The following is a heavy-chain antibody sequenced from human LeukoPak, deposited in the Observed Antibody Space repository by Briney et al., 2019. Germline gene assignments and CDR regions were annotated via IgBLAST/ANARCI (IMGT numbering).Heavy chain of an antibody. CDR1: GGTFSSYA. CDR3: ARGRDIVVVPADPGDYYYYMDV. D-gene: IGHD2-2*01. J-gene: IGHJ6*03. V-gene: IGHV3-23*01. CDR2: ISGSGGST. Sequence: ASVKVSCKASGGTFSSYAMSWVRQAPGKGLEWVSAISGSGGSTYYADSVKGRFTISRDNSKNTLYLQMNSLRAEDTAVYYCARGRDIVVVPADPGDYYYYMDVWGKGTTVTVSS.